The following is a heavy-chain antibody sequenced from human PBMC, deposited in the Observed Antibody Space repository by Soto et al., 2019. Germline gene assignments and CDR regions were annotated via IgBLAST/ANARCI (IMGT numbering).Heavy chain of an antibody. D-gene: IGHD3-16*01. CDR2: ISYDGSNK. Sequence: PGGSLRLSCAASGFTFSTYAMHWVRQAPGKGLEWVAVISYDGSNKYYADSVKGRFTISRDNSKNTLYLQMNSLRAEDTAVYYCAKEASPSPVFPFDYWGQGTLVTVSS. V-gene: IGHV3-30-3*01. J-gene: IGHJ4*02. CDR1: GFTFSTYA. CDR3: AKEASPSPVFPFDY.